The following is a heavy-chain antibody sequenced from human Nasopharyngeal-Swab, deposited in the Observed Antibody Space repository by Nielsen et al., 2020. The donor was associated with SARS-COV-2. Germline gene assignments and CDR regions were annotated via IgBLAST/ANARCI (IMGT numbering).Heavy chain of an antibody. V-gene: IGHV4-59*01. CDR2: IYYSGST. J-gene: IGHJ4*02. CDR3: ARGGRITIIDY. D-gene: IGHD3-3*01. Sequence: SETLSLTCTVSGGSISSYYWSWIRQPPGKGLEWIGYIYYSGSTNCNPSLKSRVTISVDTSKNQFSLKLSSVTAADTAVYYCARGGRITIIDYWGQGTLVTVSS. CDR1: GGSISSYY.